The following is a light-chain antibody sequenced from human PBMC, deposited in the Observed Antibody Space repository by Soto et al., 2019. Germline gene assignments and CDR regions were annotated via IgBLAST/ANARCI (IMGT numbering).Light chain of an antibody. CDR3: HQFGDSPPAFT. Sequence: ESRLTQSPGTLSLSPGDRATLSCRASRSVSSRYITWYQQKPRQAPRLLIYGASIRATGIPDRFSGSGSGTDFTLTISTLEAEDFAVYYCHQFGDSPPAFTFGHGTKLEI. J-gene: IGKJ2*01. CDR2: GAS. V-gene: IGKV3-20*01. CDR1: RSVSSRY.